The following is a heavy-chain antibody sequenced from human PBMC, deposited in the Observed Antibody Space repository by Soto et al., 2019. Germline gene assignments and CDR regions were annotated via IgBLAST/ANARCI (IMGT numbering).Heavy chain of an antibody. CDR2: IRPNGGST. Sequence: ASVKVSCKASGYTFTAYYIHWVREAPGQEFEWMGWIRPNGGSTDFAREFQGRFTMTWDTSTSTAYMDLSSLRSDDTAVYYCARGSVASAAEPTGMDVWGQGTTVTVYS. CDR3: ARGSVASAAEPTGMDV. V-gene: IGHV1-2*02. J-gene: IGHJ6*02. D-gene: IGHD6-13*01. CDR1: GYTFTAYY.